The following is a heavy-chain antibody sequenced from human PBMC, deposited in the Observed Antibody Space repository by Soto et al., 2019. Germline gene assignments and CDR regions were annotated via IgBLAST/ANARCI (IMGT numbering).Heavy chain of an antibody. Sequence: GASVKVSCKASGGTFSSYAISWVRQAPGQGLEWMGGIIPIFGTANYAQKFQGRVTITADESTSTAYMELSSLRSEDTAVYYCARVPRTDYYDSSGYYAYYFDYWGQGTLVTVSS. J-gene: IGHJ4*02. V-gene: IGHV1-69*13. CDR3: ARVPRTDYYDSSGYYAYYFDY. CDR2: IIPIFGTA. CDR1: GGTFSSYA. D-gene: IGHD3-22*01.